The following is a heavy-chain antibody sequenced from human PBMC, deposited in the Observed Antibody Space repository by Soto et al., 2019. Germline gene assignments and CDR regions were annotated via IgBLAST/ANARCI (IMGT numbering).Heavy chain of an antibody. CDR3: ARGIKNYYGVDV. Sequence: EVQLVESGGGLVQPGGSLRLSCAASGFIFSDHWMHWVRQAPGKGLVWVSRIKYDGTSTSYADPVQGRFTISRDNARNTVYLQMNSLRAEDTAVYYCARGIKNYYGVDVWGQGTTVTSP. J-gene: IGHJ6*02. CDR1: GFIFSDHW. D-gene: IGHD2-15*01. CDR2: IKYDGTST. V-gene: IGHV3-74*01.